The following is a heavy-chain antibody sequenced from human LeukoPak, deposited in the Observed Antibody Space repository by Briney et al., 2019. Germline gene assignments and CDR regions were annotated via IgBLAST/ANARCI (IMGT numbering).Heavy chain of an antibody. V-gene: IGHV3-23*01. J-gene: IGHJ4*02. CDR1: GFTFSSYA. CDR3: ARDNGIVAPSIPLDY. CDR2: ISASGGST. D-gene: IGHD5-12*01. Sequence: WGSLSLSCAASGFTFSSYAMSWVRQAPGKGLEWVSAISASGGSTFYADSVKGRFTISRDNSKNTLYLQMNSLRAEDTAIYYCARDNGIVAPSIPLDYWGQGTLVSVSS.